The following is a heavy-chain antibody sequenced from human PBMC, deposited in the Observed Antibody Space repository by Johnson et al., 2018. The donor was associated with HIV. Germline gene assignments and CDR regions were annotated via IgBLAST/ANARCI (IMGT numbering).Heavy chain of an antibody. CDR2: INWNGGIT. J-gene: IGHJ3*02. CDR3: AREALGMAFDI. CDR1: GFTFDDYG. D-gene: IGHD3-16*01. V-gene: IGHV3-20*04. Sequence: VQLVESGGGLVQPGGSLRLSCAASGFTFDDYGMSWVRQAPGKGLEWVSGINWNGGITYYADSVRGRFTISRDNSKNTLYLQMNSLRAEDTAVYYCAREALGMAFDIWGQGTMVTVSS.